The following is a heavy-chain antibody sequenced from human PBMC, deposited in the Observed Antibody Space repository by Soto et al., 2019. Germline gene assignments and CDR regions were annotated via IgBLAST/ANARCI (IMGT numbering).Heavy chain of an antibody. Sequence: QDHLVQSGAAVKKPASSVKISCRSTGGTFSTYAFSWVRQAPGQGLEWMGGIIPMFATPIYAQKYQGRVTITADDSTRRAYREVTSLRAKDTAVDYCARGEYDVVVMAGTSRGYQHAYDGMDVWGQGTSVTVSS. V-gene: IGHV1-69*12. J-gene: IGHJ6*02. D-gene: IGHD2-15*01. CDR1: GGTFSTYA. CDR2: IIPMFATP. CDR3: ARGEYDVVVMAGTSRGYQHAYDGMDV.